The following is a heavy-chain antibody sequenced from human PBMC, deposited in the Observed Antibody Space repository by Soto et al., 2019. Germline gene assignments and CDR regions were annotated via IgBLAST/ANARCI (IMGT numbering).Heavy chain of an antibody. CDR2: INYSGTT. V-gene: IGHV4-39*01. D-gene: IGHD3-22*01. Sequence: SETLSLTCSVSDGSMNSDSYYWGWIRQPPGKGLEWIGVINYSGTTFHNVSLKSRVTMSVDSSRNQLSLKLISVTAADTAVYYCARLGGYVSVGYYYLWDSWGQGTLVTVSS. CDR1: DGSMNSDSYY. CDR3: ARLGGYVSVGYYYLWDS. J-gene: IGHJ4*02.